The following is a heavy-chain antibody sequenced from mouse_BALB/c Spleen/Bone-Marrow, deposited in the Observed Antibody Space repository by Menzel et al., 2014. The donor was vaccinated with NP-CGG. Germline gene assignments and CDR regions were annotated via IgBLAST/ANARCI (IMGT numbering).Heavy chain of an antibody. CDR2: IDPANGNT. D-gene: IGHD1-1*01. CDR1: GFNIKDTY. Sequence: EVQLQQSGAELVKPGASVKLSCTASGFNIKDTYMHWVKQRPEQGLEWIGRIDPANGNTKYDPKFQGKATITADTSSNTAYLQLSSLTSEDTAVYYCARGYGSSYYYAMDYWSQGTSVTVSS. V-gene: IGHV14-3*02. J-gene: IGHJ4*01. CDR3: ARGYGSSYYYAMDY.